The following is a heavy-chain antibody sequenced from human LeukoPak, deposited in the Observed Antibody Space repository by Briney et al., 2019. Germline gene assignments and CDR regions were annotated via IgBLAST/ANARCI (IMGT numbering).Heavy chain of an antibody. Sequence: GGSLRLSCAASGFTFSSYGMHWVRQAPGKGLEWVAVISYDGSNKYYADSVKGRFTIFRDNSKNTLYLQMNSLRAEDTAVYYCARSGDYGYFDLWGRGTLVTVSS. V-gene: IGHV3-30*03. J-gene: IGHJ2*01. CDR3: ARSGDYGYFDL. CDR1: GFTFSSYG. CDR2: ISYDGSNK. D-gene: IGHD4-17*01.